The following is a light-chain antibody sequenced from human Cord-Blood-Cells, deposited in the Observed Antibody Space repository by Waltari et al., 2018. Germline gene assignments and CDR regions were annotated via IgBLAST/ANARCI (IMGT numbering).Light chain of an antibody. Sequence: DIQMTQPPYSLSASVGDRVTITCRASQSISSYLKWYKQKPGKAPKLLIYAASSLQSGVPSRISGSGSETDFTLTISSLQPEDIATYYCQQSYSTPWTFGQGTKVEIK. CDR2: AAS. V-gene: IGKV1-39*01. J-gene: IGKJ1*01. CDR1: QSISSY. CDR3: QQSYSTPWT.